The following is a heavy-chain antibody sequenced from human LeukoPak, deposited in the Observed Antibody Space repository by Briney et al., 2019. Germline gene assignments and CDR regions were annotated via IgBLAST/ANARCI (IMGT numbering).Heavy chain of an antibody. CDR1: GGSISSYY. D-gene: IGHD4-23*01. Sequence: SETLSLTCTVSGGSISSYYWSRIRQPPGKGLEWIGYIYYSGSTNYNPSLKSRVTISVDTSKNQFSLKLSSVTAADTAVYYCARDGGGKFDYWGQGTLVTVSS. CDR2: IYYSGST. J-gene: IGHJ4*02. V-gene: IGHV4-59*01. CDR3: ARDGGGKFDY.